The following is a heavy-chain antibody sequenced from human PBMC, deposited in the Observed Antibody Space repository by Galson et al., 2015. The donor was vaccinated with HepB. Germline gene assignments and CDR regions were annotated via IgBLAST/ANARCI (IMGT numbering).Heavy chain of an antibody. J-gene: IGHJ3*02. V-gene: IGHV3-21*01. D-gene: IGHD6-13*01. CDR1: GFTFSNYI. Sequence: SLRLSCAASGFTFSNYIMNWVRQAPGKGLEWVASISSSSDYINYADSVKGRFTISRHNAQNSLYLQMSSLRGDDTAVYYCARTIATAASTGDFDIWGQGTVVTVSS. CDR3: ARTIATAASTGDFDI. CDR2: ISSSSDYI.